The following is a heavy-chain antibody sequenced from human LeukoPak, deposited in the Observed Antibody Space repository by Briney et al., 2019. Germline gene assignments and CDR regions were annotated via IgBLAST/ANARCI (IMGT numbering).Heavy chain of an antibody. CDR1: GGSIRSYY. V-gene: IGHV4-59*01. CDR2: IYYSGNT. D-gene: IGHD1-26*01. Sequence: SETLSLTWSVSGGSIRSYYWSWIRQPPGKGLEWIGYIYYSGNTNYNPSLKSRVTISVDTSKNQFSLKLNSVTAADTAVYYCARGGWRAAGGQVGPVDAFDIWGQGTMVTVSS. CDR3: ARGGWRAAGGQVGPVDAFDI. J-gene: IGHJ3*02.